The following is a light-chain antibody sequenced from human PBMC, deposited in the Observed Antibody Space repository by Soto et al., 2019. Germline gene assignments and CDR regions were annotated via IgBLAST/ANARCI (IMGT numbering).Light chain of an antibody. V-gene: IGLV2-11*01. CDR2: DVS. CDR3: CSWGGGNTYVV. Sequence: QSVLTQPRSVSGSPGQSVTISCTGTSSDVGGYNYVSWYQQHPGKAPKVMIYDVSKRPSGVPDRFSGSKSGNTASLTISGLQAEDEADYHCCSWGGGNTYVVFGGGTQLTVL. CDR1: SSDVGGYNY. J-gene: IGLJ2*01.